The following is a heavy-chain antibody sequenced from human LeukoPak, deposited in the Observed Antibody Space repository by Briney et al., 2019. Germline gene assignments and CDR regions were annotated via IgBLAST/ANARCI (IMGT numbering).Heavy chain of an antibody. Sequence: PWASVKVSCKASGYTFTSYGISWVRQAPGQGLEWMGWISAYNGNTNYAQKLQGRVTMTTDTSTSTAYMELSSLRSEDTAVYYCARDLGPKVYYGMDVWGQGTTVTVSS. J-gene: IGHJ6*02. CDR2: ISAYNGNT. D-gene: IGHD7-27*01. CDR3: ARDLGPKVYYGMDV. CDR1: GYTFTSYG. V-gene: IGHV1-18*01.